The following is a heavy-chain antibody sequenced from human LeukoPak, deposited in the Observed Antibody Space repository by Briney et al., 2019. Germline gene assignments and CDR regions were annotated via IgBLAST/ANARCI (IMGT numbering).Heavy chain of an antibody. J-gene: IGHJ4*02. Sequence: SETLSLTCTVSGGSISSGSYYWSWIRQPAGKGLEWIGRIYTSGSTNYNPSLKSRVTISVDTSKNQFSLKLSSVTAADTAVYYCARGPHDYGFQYYFNYWGQGTLVTVSS. V-gene: IGHV4-61*02. CDR1: GGSISSGSYY. D-gene: IGHD4-17*01. CDR2: IYTSGST. CDR3: ARGPHDYGFQYYFNY.